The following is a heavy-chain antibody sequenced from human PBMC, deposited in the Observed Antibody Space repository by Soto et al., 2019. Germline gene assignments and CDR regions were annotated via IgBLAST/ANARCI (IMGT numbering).Heavy chain of an antibody. CDR1: GFTFSSYG. CDR3: AKESYSGYDLGSYFDY. Sequence: PGGSLRLSCAASGFTFSSYGMHWVRQAPGKGLEWVAVISYDGSNKYHADSVKGRFTISRDNSKNTLYLQMNSLRAEGTAVYYCAKESYSGYDLGSYFDYWGQGTLVTVSS. V-gene: IGHV3-30*18. D-gene: IGHD5-12*01. CDR2: ISYDGSNK. J-gene: IGHJ4*02.